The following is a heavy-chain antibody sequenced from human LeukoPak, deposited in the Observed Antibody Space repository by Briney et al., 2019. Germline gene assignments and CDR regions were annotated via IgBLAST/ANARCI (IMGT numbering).Heavy chain of an antibody. CDR2: ISSSCSII. J-gene: IGHJ4*02. V-gene: IGHV3-48*03. D-gene: IGHD6-13*01. CDR1: GFTFSSYA. Sequence: GGSLRLSCAPSGFTFSSYAMSWVRQAQGQGLEWVSYISSSCSIIYYADSVKGRFTISRDNAKNSLYLQMNSLRAEDTAVYYCARVLRYSSSWKTFDYWGQGTLVTVSS. CDR3: ARVLRYSSSWKTFDY.